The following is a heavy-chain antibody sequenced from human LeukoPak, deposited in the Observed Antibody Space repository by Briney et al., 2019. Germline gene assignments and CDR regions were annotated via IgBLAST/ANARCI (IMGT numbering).Heavy chain of an antibody. CDR3: ATPYRERGAFTPRSGGRSPAGAFDI. J-gene: IGHJ3*02. CDR1: GYTFTGYY. D-gene: IGHD2-15*01. CDR2: INPSGGST. Sequence: ASVKVSCKASGYTFTGYYMHWVRQAPGQGLEWMGIINPSGGSTSYAQKFQGRVTMTRDTSTSTVYMELSSLRSEDTAVYYCATPYRERGAFTPRSGGRSPAGAFDIWGQGTMATVSS. V-gene: IGHV1-46*01.